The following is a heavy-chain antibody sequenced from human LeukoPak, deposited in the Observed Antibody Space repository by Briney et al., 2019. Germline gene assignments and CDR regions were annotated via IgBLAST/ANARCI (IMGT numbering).Heavy chain of an antibody. CDR2: IHHSGST. D-gene: IGHD2-21*02. V-gene: IGHV4-34*01. J-gene: IGHJ5*02. Sequence: KPSETLSLTCAVYGGSFSGYYWSWIRQPPGKGLECIGEIHHSGSTNYNPSLKSRVTLSVDTSKNQFSLKLSSVTAADTAVYYCARDATYCGGDCYSPYNWFDPWGQGTLVTVSS. CDR3: ARDATYCGGDCYSPYNWFDP. CDR1: GGSFSGYY.